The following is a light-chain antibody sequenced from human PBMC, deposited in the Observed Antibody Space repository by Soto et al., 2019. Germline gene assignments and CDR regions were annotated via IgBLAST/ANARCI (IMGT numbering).Light chain of an antibody. CDR2: GAS. V-gene: IGKV3-20*01. J-gene: IGKJ1*01. CDR1: QSVSSNY. Sequence: EIALTQSPGTLSLSPGERATLSCRASQSVSSNYLAWHQQKPGQAPRLLIYGASSRATGIPDRFSGSGSGTDFTLTISRLEPEDFALYYCQQYNNWPRTFGQGTKVDIK. CDR3: QQYNNWPRT.